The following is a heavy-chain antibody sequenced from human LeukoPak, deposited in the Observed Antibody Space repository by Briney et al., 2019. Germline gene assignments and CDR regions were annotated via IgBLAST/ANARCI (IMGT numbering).Heavy chain of an antibody. CDR1: GGSFSDYY. V-gene: IGHV4-34*01. Sequence: PSETLSLTCAVYGGSFSDYYWSWIRQPPGKGLEWIGEINHSRSTYYNPSLKSRVTISVDTSKNQFSLKLSSVTAADTAVYYCAREGAAAGPGWFDPWGQGTLVTVSS. CDR2: INHSRST. D-gene: IGHD6-13*01. CDR3: AREGAAAGPGWFDP. J-gene: IGHJ5*02.